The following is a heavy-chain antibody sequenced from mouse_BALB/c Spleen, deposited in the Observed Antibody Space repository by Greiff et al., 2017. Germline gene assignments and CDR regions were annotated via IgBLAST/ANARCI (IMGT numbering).Heavy chain of an antibody. CDR2: ICGGGST. CDR1: GFSLSSYS. Sequence: VKLVQSGPGLVAPSQSLSITCTVSGFSLSSYSVHWVRQPPGKGLEWLGMICGGGSTAYNSALISSLSIIKDNSKSQVFLKLNSLQTDDTAMYYCARNAYYYAMDYWGQGTSVTVSS. CDR3: ARNAYYYAMDY. V-gene: IGHV2-6-4*01. J-gene: IGHJ4*01.